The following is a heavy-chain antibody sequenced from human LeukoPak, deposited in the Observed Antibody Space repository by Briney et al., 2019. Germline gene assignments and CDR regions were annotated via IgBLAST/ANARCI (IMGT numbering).Heavy chain of an antibody. CDR1: GGSFNGYY. CDR2: INHSGST. J-gene: IGHJ4*02. CDR3: ARSASTYSSSWYFDY. V-gene: IGHV4-34*01. D-gene: IGHD6-13*01. Sequence: PSETLSLTCAVYGGSFNGYYWTWIRQPPGKGLEWIGEINHSGSTDYNPSLKSRVTISVDTSKNQFSLKLSSVTAADTAVYYCARSASTYSSSWYFDYWGQGTLVTVSS.